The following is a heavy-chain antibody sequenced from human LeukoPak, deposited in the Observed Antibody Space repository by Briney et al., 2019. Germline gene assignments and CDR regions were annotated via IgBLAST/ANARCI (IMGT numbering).Heavy chain of an antibody. D-gene: IGHD4-17*01. V-gene: IGHV3-23*01. Sequence: GGSLRLSCEASGFTFRTYAMSWVRQVPGKGPEWVSGISDSGDSPYYANSVKGRFTISRDNAKNSLYLQMNSLRAEDTAVYYCARDGDYDWFDPWGQGTLVTVSS. CDR1: GFTFRTYA. CDR3: ARDGDYDWFDP. J-gene: IGHJ5*02. CDR2: ISDSGDSP.